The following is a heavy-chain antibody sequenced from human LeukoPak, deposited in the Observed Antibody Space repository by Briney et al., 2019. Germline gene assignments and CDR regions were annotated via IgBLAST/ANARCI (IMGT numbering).Heavy chain of an antibody. J-gene: IGHJ4*02. D-gene: IGHD3-22*01. CDR1: GGSISRSSYY. CDR3: ARYYDSSGYSPSGVDY. V-gene: IGHV4-39*01. Sequence: SETLSLTCTVSGGSISRSSYYWGWIRQPPGKGLEWIGSIYYSGSTYYNPSLKSRVTISVDTSKNQFSRKLSSVTAADTAVYYCARYYDSSGYSPSGVDYWGQGTLVTVSS. CDR2: IYYSGST.